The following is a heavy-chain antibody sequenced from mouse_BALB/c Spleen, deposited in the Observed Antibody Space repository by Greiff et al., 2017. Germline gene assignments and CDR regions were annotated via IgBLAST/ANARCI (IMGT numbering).Heavy chain of an antibody. CDR2: IDPETGGT. Sequence: VQLQQSGAELVRPGASVTLSCKASGYTFTDYEMHWVKQTPVHGLEWIGAIDPETGGTAYNQKFKGKATLTADKSSSTAYMELRSLTSEDSAVYYCTRRRPLAMDYWGQGTSVTVSS. J-gene: IGHJ4*01. CDR1: GYTFTDYE. V-gene: IGHV1-15*01. CDR3: TRRRPLAMDY.